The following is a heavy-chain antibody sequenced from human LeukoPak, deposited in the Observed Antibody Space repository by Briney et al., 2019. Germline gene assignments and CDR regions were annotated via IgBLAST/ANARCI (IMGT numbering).Heavy chain of an antibody. CDR2: ISGSGGST. D-gene: IGHD6-13*01. CDR3: AKIPNGVAAAGTVFDY. CDR1: GFTFSSYA. V-gene: IGHV3-23*01. Sequence: GGSPRLSCAASGFTFSSYAMSWVRQAPGKGLEWVSAISGSGGSTYYADSVKGRFTISRDNSKNTLYLQMNSLRAEDTAVYYCAKIPNGVAAAGTVFDYWGQGTLVTVSS. J-gene: IGHJ4*02.